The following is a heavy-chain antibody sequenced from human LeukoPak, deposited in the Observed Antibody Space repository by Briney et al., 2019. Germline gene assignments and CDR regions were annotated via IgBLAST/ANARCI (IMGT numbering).Heavy chain of an antibody. CDR1: GASISGSNYY. CDR2: IYSSGST. V-gene: IGHV4-39*07. D-gene: IGHD1-26*01. J-gene: IGHJ5*02. Sequence: PSETLSLTCAVSGASISGSNYYWGWIRQPPGKGLEWIGNIYSSGSTYYNASLQSRVTISEDTSKNQFSLKLSSVTAADTAVYYCARERTLIVGARYWFDPWGQGTLVTVSS. CDR3: ARERTLIVGARYWFDP.